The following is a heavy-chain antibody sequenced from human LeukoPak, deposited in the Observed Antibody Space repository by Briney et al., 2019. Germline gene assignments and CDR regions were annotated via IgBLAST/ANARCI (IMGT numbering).Heavy chain of an antibody. D-gene: IGHD1-14*01. CDR3: ARDVFSTRRVDY. J-gene: IGHJ4*02. CDR1: GVSISSNNW. V-gene: IGHV4-4*02. CDR2: IYPSGSI. Sequence: ASETLSLTCAVSGVSISSNNWWNWVRQPPGKGLEWIGEIYPSGSINYNPSLKNRVTISLDKSKNQFSLKLTSVTAADTAMYYCARDVFSTRRVDYWGQGTLVTVSS.